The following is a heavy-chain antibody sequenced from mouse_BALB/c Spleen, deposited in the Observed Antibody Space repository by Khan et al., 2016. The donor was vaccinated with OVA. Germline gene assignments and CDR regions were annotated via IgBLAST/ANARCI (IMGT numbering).Heavy chain of an antibody. J-gene: IGHJ2*01. CDR2: IYPGSDNA. V-gene: IGHV1-77*01. CDR1: GYTFTYYD. Sequence: QVQLKESGPELVKPGASVKMSCKASGYTFTYYDITWVKQRTGQGLEWIGEIYPGSDNAYYNERFKGKATLTADKSSNTTYMQLSSLTSEDSAVYFSARGDSYYVYFDYWGQGTTLTVS. D-gene: IGHD2-12*01. CDR3: ARGDSYYVYFDY.